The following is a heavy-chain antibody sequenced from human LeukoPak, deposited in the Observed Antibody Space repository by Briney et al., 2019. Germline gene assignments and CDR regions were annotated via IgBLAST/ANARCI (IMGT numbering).Heavy chain of an antibody. CDR2: IWYDGSNK. D-gene: IGHD2-21*01. CDR1: GFTFSGYG. CDR3: ARGIPQTGVMLDY. J-gene: IGHJ4*02. V-gene: IGHV3-33*01. Sequence: PGRSLRLSCAASGFTFSGYGMHWVRQAPGKGVEWVAVIWYDGSNKYYADSVKGRVTISRDNSNNTLYLQMNSLRAEDTAVYYCARGIPQTGVMLDYWGQGTLVAVSS.